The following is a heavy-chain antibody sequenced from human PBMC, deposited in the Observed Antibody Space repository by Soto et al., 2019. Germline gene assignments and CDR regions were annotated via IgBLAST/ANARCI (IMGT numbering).Heavy chain of an antibody. CDR3: ARSTDPTISLAMDV. V-gene: IGHV2-70*01. CDR1: GSSLSTSGMC. J-gene: IGHJ6*02. D-gene: IGHD3-9*01. Sequence: SGPTLVNPTQTLTLTCTFSGSSLSTSGMCVSWIRQPPGKALEWLALIDWDDDKYYSTSLKTRLTISKDTSKNQVVLTMTNMDPVDTATYYCARSTDPTISLAMDVWGQGTTVTVSS. CDR2: IDWDDDK.